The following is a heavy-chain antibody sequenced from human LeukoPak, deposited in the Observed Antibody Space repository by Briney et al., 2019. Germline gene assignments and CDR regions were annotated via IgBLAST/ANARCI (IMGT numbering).Heavy chain of an antibody. J-gene: IGHJ5*02. CDR3: ARSGFNLEWLPHYIRTNWFDP. V-gene: IGHV1-18*04. CDR2: ISAYNGNT. D-gene: IGHD3-3*01. Sequence: GASVKVSCKASGYTFTGYYMHWVRQAPGQGLEWMGWISAYNGNTNYAQKLQGRVTMTTDTSTSTAYMELRSLRSDDTAVYYCARSGFNLEWLPHYIRTNWFDPWGQGTLVTVSS. CDR1: GYTFTGYY.